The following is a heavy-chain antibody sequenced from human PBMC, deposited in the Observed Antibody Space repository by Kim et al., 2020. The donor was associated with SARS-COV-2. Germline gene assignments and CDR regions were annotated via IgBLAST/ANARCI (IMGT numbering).Heavy chain of an antibody. J-gene: IGHJ6*03. Sequence: SETLSLTCAVYGGSFSGYYWSWIRQPPGKGLEWIGEINHSGSTNYNPSLKSRVTISVDTSKNQFSLKLSSVTAADTAVYYCARRGWEYQLPNYYYYYMDVWGKGTTVTVSS. V-gene: IGHV4-34*01. CDR3: ARRGWEYQLPNYYYYYMDV. D-gene: IGHD2-2*01. CDR1: GGSFSGYY. CDR2: INHSGST.